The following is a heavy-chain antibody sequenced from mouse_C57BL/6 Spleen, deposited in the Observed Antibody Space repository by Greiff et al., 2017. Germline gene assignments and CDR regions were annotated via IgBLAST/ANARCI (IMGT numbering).Heavy chain of an antibody. CDR3: ARCSSGYDAMDY. CDR1: GYAFSSSW. Sequence: LQESGPELVKPGASVKISCKASGYAFSSSWMNWVKQRPGKGLEWIGRIYPGDGDTNYNGKFKGKATLTADKSSSTAYMQLSSLTSEDSAVYFCARCSSGYDAMDYWGQGTSVTVSS. D-gene: IGHD3-2*02. J-gene: IGHJ4*01. V-gene: IGHV1-82*01. CDR2: IYPGDGDT.